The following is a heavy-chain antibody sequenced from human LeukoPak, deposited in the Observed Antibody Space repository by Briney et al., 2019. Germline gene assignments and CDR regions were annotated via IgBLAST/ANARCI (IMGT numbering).Heavy chain of an antibody. CDR3: AKDREWELVDY. J-gene: IGHJ4*02. CDR1: GFTFNTYA. Sequence: GGSLRLSCAASGFTFNTYAMHWVRQAPGKGLEWVAVISSDGSKTYYADSVKGRFTISRDNSKNTLYLQLNSLKAEDMAVYYCAKDREWELVDYWGQGTLVTVSS. V-gene: IGHV3-30-3*01. CDR2: ISSDGSKT. D-gene: IGHD1-26*01.